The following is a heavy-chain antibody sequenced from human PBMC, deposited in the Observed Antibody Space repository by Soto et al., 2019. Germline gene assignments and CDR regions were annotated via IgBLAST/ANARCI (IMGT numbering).Heavy chain of an antibody. CDR3: GKGGRQWLVTADFNY. J-gene: IGHJ4*02. V-gene: IGHV3-30*18. CDR1: GFTFSDYA. Sequence: GGSLRLSCAASGFTFSDYAMHWVRQAPGKGLEWVAVVSHDGRNTHYADSVKGRVTISSDGSKNTVSLEMTSLRAEDTAVYYCGKGGRQWLVTADFNYWGQGA. D-gene: IGHD6-19*01. CDR2: VSHDGRNT.